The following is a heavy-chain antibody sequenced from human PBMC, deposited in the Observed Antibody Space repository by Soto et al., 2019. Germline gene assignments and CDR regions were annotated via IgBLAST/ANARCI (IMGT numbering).Heavy chain of an antibody. CDR1: GGTFSSYA. CDR3: AGDRTAAGLLDFDP. Sequence: GASVKVSCKASGGTFSSYAISWVRQAPGQGLEWMGGIIPIFGTANYAQKFQGRVTITADESTSTAYMELSSLRSEDTAVYYCAGDRTAAGLLDFDPWGQGTLVTVS. D-gene: IGHD6-13*01. CDR2: IIPIFGTA. V-gene: IGHV1-69*13. J-gene: IGHJ5*02.